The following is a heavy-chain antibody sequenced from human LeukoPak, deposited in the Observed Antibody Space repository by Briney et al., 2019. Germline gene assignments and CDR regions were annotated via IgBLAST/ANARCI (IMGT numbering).Heavy chain of an antibody. Sequence: PGRSLRLSCAASGFTFSSYAMHWVRQAPGKGPEWVAVISYDGSNKYYADSVKGRFTISRDNSKNTLYLQMNSLRAEDTAVYYCARLIDPYDYSNYVGDYWGQGTLVTVSS. D-gene: IGHD4-11*01. V-gene: IGHV3-30-3*01. CDR2: ISYDGSNK. CDR3: ARLIDPYDYSNYVGDY. J-gene: IGHJ4*02. CDR1: GFTFSSYA.